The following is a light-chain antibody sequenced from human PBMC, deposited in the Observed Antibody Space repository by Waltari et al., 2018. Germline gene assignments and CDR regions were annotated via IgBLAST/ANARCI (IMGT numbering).Light chain of an antibody. CDR1: QDISGY. V-gene: IGKV1-33*01. Sequence: DIQMTQSPSSLSASVGDRVTITCQASQDISGYLNWYHHKPGKAPKLLISDVSTLETGVPSRFSGAASGTHCTLTISSLQPEDIGTYYCQRYDNLPTFSFGPGTKLEL. CDR3: QRYDNLPTFS. CDR2: DVS. J-gene: IGKJ2*03.